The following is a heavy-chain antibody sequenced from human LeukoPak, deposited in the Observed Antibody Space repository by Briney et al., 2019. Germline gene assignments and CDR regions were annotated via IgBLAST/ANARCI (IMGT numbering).Heavy chain of an antibody. CDR3: ARAYSSSWYYFDY. J-gene: IGHJ4*02. D-gene: IGHD6-13*01. CDR2: IYYSGST. Sequence: SETLSLTCTVSGGSISSSSDYWGWIRQPPGKGLEWSGSIYYSGSTYYNPSLKSRVTISVDTSKHQFSLTLSSVTAADTAVYYCARAYSSSWYYFDYWGQGTLVTVSS. CDR1: GGSISSSSDY. V-gene: IGHV4-39*01.